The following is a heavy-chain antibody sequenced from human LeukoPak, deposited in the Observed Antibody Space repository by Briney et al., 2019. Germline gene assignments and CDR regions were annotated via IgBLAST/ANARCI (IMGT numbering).Heavy chain of an antibody. D-gene: IGHD4-23*01. J-gene: IGHJ4*02. V-gene: IGHV3-7*01. CDR3: ARGTVGIPGTDY. Sequence: GGSLRLSCGVSGFTFSRYWMHWFRQAPGKGLEWVASMNQDGRETYSVDSVRGRFAIFRDNTRNSLYLEMNNVRAADTGVYYCARGTVGIPGTDYWGQGTLVTVSS. CDR1: GFTFSRYW. CDR2: MNQDGRET.